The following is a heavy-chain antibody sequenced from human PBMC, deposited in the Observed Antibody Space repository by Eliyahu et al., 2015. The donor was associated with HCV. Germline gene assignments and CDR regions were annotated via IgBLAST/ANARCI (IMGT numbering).Heavy chain of an antibody. Sequence: QVQLQESGPGLVKPSGTLXLTCAVSSXXIRSDNWWSWVRQPPGKGLEWIGEIYHSGSTNYNPSLKSRATMSVDKSKNQFYLELNSVTAADTAVYYCAREKGAGTYKGFDYWGQGTLVTVSS. CDR2: IYHSGST. CDR1: SXXIRSDNW. CDR3: AREKGAGTYKGFDY. V-gene: IGHV4-4*02. D-gene: IGHD3-10*01. J-gene: IGHJ4*02.